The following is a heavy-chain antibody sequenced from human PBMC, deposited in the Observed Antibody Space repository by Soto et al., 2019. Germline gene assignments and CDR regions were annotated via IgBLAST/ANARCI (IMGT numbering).Heavy chain of an antibody. CDR2: IYPGDSDT. CDR1: GYSLTSYW. Sequence: GESLNISCKGAGYSLTSYWSGWVRQMPGKGMEWMGIIYPGDSDTRYSPSFQGQVTISADKSISTAYLQWSSLKASDTAMYYCARDPEYYGMDVWGQGTTVTVSS. CDR3: ARDPEYYGMDV. V-gene: IGHV5-51*01. J-gene: IGHJ6*02.